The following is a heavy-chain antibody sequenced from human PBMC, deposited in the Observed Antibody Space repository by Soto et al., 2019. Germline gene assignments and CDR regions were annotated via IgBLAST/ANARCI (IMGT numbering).Heavy chain of an antibody. Sequence: QVQLVQYGAEVKKPGASVNVSCKASGYTFTSYGISWVRQAPGQGLEWMGWISAYTGNTNYAQKLQGRVTMTTDTSTSTDYMELRSLRSDDTAVYYCARESDSSGYYHRDYWGQGTLVTVSS. CDR2: ISAYTGNT. V-gene: IGHV1-18*04. J-gene: IGHJ4*02. D-gene: IGHD3-22*01. CDR1: GYTFTSYG. CDR3: ARESDSSGYYHRDY.